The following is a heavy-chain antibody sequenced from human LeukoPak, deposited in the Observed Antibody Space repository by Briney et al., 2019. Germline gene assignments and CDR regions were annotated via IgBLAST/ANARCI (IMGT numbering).Heavy chain of an antibody. Sequence: GGSLRLSCAASGFTFSNAWMSWVRQAPGKGLEWVGRIKSKTGGGTTDYAAPVKGRFTISRDDSKNTLYLQMNSLRAEDTAIYYCASGVYSSGWYLDYWGQGTLVTVSS. J-gene: IGHJ4*02. D-gene: IGHD6-19*01. CDR1: GFTFSNAW. CDR3: ASGVYSSGWYLDY. V-gene: IGHV3-15*01. CDR2: IKSKTGGGTT.